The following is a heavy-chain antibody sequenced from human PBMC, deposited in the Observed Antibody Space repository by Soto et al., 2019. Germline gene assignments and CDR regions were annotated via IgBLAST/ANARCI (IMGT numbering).Heavy chain of an antibody. CDR2: IWFDGSNK. CDR3: AKEKAAAVTRGADFDY. Sequence: GGSLRLSCAASGFTFSSYGMHWVRQAPGKGLEWVTTIWFDGSNKYYADSVKGRFSISRGNSKNTLYLEMNSLRAEDTAVYYCAKEKAAAVTRGADFDYWGQGTLVTVSS. V-gene: IGHV3-33*06. CDR1: GFTFSSYG. J-gene: IGHJ4*02. D-gene: IGHD6-13*01.